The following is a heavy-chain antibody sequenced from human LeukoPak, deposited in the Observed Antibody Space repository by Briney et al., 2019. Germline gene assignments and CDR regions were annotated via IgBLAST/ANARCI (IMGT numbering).Heavy chain of an antibody. CDR3: AKRESVSAIYYFDY. CDR2: ISASGGST. J-gene: IGHJ4*01. Sequence: PGGSLRLSCAASGFTFSSYGMTWVRQAPGKGLEWVSVISASGGSTYYADSVKGRFTISRDNPKNTLYLQMNSLRAEDTAVYYCAKRESVSAIYYFDYWGHGTLVTVSS. D-gene: IGHD3-10*01. V-gene: IGHV3-23*01. CDR1: GFTFSSYG.